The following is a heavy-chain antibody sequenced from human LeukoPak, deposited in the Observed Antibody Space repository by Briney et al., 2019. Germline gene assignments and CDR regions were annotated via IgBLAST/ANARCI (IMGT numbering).Heavy chain of an antibody. J-gene: IGHJ4*02. CDR2: TYYRSKWYN. V-gene: IGHV6-1*01. CDR3: ARAETYSGRIFGF. Sequence: SQTLSLTCAISGDSVSSNSAAWNWIRQSPSRGLEWLGRTYYRSKWYNEYALFIQGRISIDPDTSKNQFSLQLKTVTPEDTAIYYCARAETYSGRIFGFWGQGALVTVSS. CDR1: GDSVSSNSAA. D-gene: IGHD1-26*01.